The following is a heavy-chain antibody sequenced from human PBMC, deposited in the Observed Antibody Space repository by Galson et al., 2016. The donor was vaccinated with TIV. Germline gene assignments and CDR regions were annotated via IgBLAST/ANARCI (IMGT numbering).Heavy chain of an antibody. Sequence: IKQDGTDQNYVDSVKGRFSISRDNAKNSLFLQMNTLRPEDTAVYYCARDWDDYGHHSAFDSWGQGTQVTVSS. J-gene: IGHJ4*02. V-gene: IGHV3-7*01. D-gene: IGHD4-17*01. CDR2: IKQDGTDQ. CDR3: ARDWDDYGHHSAFDS.